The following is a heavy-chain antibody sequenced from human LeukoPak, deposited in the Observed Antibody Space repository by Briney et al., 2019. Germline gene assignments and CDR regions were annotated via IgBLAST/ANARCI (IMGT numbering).Heavy chain of an antibody. Sequence: SETLSLTCTVSGGSISSYYWSWIRQPPGKGLEWIGYIYYSGSTNYNPSLKSRVTISVDTSKNQFSLKLSSVTAADTAVYYCARDHYGGNSWAFDIWGQGTMVTVSS. V-gene: IGHV4-59*01. CDR1: GGSISSYY. D-gene: IGHD4-23*01. J-gene: IGHJ3*02. CDR2: IYYSGST. CDR3: ARDHYGGNSWAFDI.